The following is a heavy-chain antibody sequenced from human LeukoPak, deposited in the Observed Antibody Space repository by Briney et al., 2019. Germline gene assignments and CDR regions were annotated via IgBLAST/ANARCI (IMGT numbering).Heavy chain of an antibody. Sequence: SETLSLTCTVSGGPISSSSYYWGWIRQPPGKGLEWIGSIYYSGSTYYNPSLKSRVTISVDTSKNQFPLKLSSVTAADTAVYYCAKSGSYYFPNWFDPWGQGTLVTVSS. D-gene: IGHD3-10*01. CDR3: AKSGSYYFPNWFDP. CDR2: IYYSGST. CDR1: GGPISSSSYY. J-gene: IGHJ5*02. V-gene: IGHV4-39*01.